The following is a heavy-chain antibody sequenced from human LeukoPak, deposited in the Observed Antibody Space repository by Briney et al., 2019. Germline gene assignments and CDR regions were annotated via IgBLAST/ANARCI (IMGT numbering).Heavy chain of an antibody. J-gene: IGHJ4*02. CDR1: GGTFSSYA. CDR3: ASDYYDSSGYYLRGGY. D-gene: IGHD3-22*01. V-gene: IGHV1-69*04. Sequence: ASVNVSCKASGGTFSSYAISWVRQAPGQGLEWMGRIIPILGIANYAQKFQGRVTITADKSTSTAYMELSSPRSEDTAVYYCASDYYDSSGYYLRGGYWGQGTLVTVSS. CDR2: IIPILGIA.